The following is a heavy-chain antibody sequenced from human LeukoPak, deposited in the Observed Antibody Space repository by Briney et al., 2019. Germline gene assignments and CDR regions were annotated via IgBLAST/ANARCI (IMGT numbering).Heavy chain of an antibody. CDR1: GFTFSGSA. D-gene: IGHD1-26*01. V-gene: IGHV3-73*01. CDR2: IDKEKDSYATAS. Sequence: GGSLKLSCAASGFTFSGSAIHWVRQSFGKGLEWIGHIDKEKDSYATASAYAVSVEGRFTVSRDDSKNMAFLQMSGLKTEDTALYFCTRDSGTYNWLDPWGQGTLVTVSS. CDR3: TRDSGTYNWLDP. J-gene: IGHJ5*02.